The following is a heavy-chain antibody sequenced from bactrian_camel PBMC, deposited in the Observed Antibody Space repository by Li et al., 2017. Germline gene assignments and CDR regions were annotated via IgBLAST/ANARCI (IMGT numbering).Heavy chain of an antibody. CDR3: KAEDKYQLRGFCPPL. V-gene: IGHV3S1*01. CDR1: QDTLGSYR. J-gene: IGHJ4*01. Sequence: VQLVESGGGSVQAGGSLRLSCEAFQDTLGSYRMAWFRQAPGKEGEGVASVVVGEGLTYYADSVKGRFTISQDNTKNTLSLQMNSLKPEDTATYYCKAEDKYQLRGFCPPLWGQGTQVTVS. CDR2: VVVGEGLT.